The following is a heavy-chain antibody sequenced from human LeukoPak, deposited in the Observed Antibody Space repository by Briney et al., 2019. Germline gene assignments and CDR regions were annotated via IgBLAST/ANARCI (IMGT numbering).Heavy chain of an antibody. CDR2: IQYDGSKT. D-gene: IGHD5/OR15-5a*01. CDR1: GFNFVNYD. J-gene: IGHJ4*02. CDR3: ANKVFP. V-gene: IGHV3-30*02. Sequence: SGESLRLSCAASGFNFVNYDMHWVRQAPGKGLEWVGFIQYDGSKTQYVDSVKGRLTVSRDNRKNTVSLQMNSLRPEGTAIYYCANKVFPWGQGTLVIVSS.